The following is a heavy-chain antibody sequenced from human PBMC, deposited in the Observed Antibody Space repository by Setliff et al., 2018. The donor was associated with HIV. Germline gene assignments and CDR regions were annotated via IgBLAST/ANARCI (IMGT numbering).Heavy chain of an antibody. J-gene: IGHJ5*02. D-gene: IGHD2-15*01. CDR1: GFTVSNNY. CDR2: IYSGGST. V-gene: IGHV3-53*01. Sequence: PGGSLRPSCAASGFTVSNNYMKWVRQAPGKGLEWVSLIYSGGSTYYADSVKGRFTISRDNSKNTLHLQMNSLRAEDTAVYYCARDRTCSGGSCYGTWGQGTMVTVSS. CDR3: ARDRTCSGGSCYGT.